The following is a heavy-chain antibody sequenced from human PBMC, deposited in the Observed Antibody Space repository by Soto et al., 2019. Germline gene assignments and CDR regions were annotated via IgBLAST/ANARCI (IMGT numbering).Heavy chain of an antibody. D-gene: IGHD6-19*01. V-gene: IGHV3-15*01. CDR2: IKTKSEGATT. J-gene: IGHJ4*02. CDR3: ADIAVADAGDY. CDR1: GFTLTTAW. Sequence: EVQLVESGGGLVKPGGSLRLSCAASGFTLTTAWMNWVRQAPGKGLEWIARIKTKSEGATTDYAAPVKGRFTISRDDSKNTLYLQMKNLTIEDTGVYYCADIAVADAGDYWGQGTLVTVSS.